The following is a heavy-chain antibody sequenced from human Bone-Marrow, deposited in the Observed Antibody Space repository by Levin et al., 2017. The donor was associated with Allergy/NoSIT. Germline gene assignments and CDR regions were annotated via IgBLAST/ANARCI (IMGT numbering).Heavy chain of an antibody. J-gene: IGHJ3*01. D-gene: IGHD2/OR15-2a*01. CDR2: IYASGST. CDR3: ARVAIVRLPSSNAFAL. Sequence: PGESLKISCAASGFTVSSNYMTWVRQAPGKGLQWVSVIYASGSTYNADSVKGRFTISRDNSKNTLYLQMNGLTAEDPAIYYCARVAIVRLPSSNAFALWGQGTMVTVSS. V-gene: IGHV3-53*01. CDR1: GFTVSSNY.